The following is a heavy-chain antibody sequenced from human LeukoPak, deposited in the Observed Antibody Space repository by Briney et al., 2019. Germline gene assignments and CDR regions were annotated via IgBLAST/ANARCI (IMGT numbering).Heavy chain of an antibody. V-gene: IGHV4-59*01. CDR2: IYYSGST. J-gene: IGHJ3*02. CDR1: GGSISDYY. Sequence: PSETLSLTCSVSGGSISDYYCNWIRQPPGKGLEWIGYIYYSGSTSYNPSLKSRVTVSLDTSKNQFSLRLSSVTAADTAVYYCARDKGTTVTRGAFDIWGQGTMVTVSS. D-gene: IGHD4-17*01. CDR3: ARDKGTTVTRGAFDI.